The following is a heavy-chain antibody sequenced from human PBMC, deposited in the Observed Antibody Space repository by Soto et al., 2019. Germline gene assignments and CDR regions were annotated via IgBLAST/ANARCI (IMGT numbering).Heavy chain of an antibody. Sequence: PSETLSLTCTVSGGSISSYYWSWIRQPPGKGLEWIGYIYYSGSTNYNPSLKSRVTISVDTSKNQFSLKLSSVTAADTAVYYCARTNYDYGNSLDYWGQGTLVTVSS. CDR2: IYYSGST. D-gene: IGHD4-17*01. J-gene: IGHJ4*02. CDR3: ARTNYDYGNSLDY. V-gene: IGHV4-59*01. CDR1: GGSISSYY.